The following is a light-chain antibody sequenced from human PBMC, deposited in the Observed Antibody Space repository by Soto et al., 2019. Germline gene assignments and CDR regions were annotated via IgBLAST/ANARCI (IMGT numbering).Light chain of an antibody. CDR2: DVT. V-gene: IGLV2-8*01. J-gene: IGLJ3*02. Sequence: QSGLTQPASVSGSPGQSITISCTGTSSDVGSYNLVSWYQQHPGKAPKLMIYDVTKRPSGVPDRFSGSKSGKTASLTVSGLQADDEADYYCSSYVGNNNLVFGGGTQLTVL. CDR1: SSDVGSYNL. CDR3: SSYVGNNNLV.